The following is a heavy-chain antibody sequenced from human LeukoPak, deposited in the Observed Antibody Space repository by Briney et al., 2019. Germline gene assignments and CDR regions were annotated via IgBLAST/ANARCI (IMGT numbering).Heavy chain of an antibody. D-gene: IGHD6-6*01. Sequence: WASVKVSCKASGGTFSSYAISWVRQAPGQGLEWMGGIIPIFGTANYAQKFQGRVTITADESTSTAYMELSSLRSEDTAVYYCARGGSSSSDAFDIWGQGTMVTVSS. CDR2: IIPIFGTA. V-gene: IGHV1-69*13. CDR1: GGTFSSYA. J-gene: IGHJ3*02. CDR3: ARGGSSSSDAFDI.